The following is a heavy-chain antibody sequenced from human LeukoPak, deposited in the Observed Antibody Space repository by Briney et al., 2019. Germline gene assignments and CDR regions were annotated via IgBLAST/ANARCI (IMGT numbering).Heavy chain of an antibody. V-gene: IGHV3-21*01. J-gene: IGHJ4*02. Sequence: GGSLRLSCAASGFTFSNAMSWVRQAPGKGLEWVSSISSSSSYIYYADSVKGRFTISRDNAKNSLYLQMNSLRAEDTAVYYCARGRDYYDSSGYLGPIRPGGDYWDQGTLVTVSS. CDR2: ISSSSSYI. CDR3: ARGRDYYDSSGYLGPIRPGGDY. D-gene: IGHD3-22*01. CDR1: GFTFSNA.